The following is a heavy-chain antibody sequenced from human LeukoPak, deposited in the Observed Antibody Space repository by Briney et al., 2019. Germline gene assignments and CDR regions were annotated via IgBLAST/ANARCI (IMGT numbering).Heavy chain of an antibody. J-gene: IGHJ3*02. CDR1: GGTFSSYA. CDR2: IIPILGIA. Sequence: ASVKVSCKASGGTFSSYAISWVRQAPGQGLEWMGRIIPILGIANYAQKLQGRVTITADKSTSTAYMELSSLRSEDTAVYYCARDDCSSTSCSDAFDIWGQGTMVTVSS. V-gene: IGHV1-69*04. D-gene: IGHD2-2*01. CDR3: ARDDCSSTSCSDAFDI.